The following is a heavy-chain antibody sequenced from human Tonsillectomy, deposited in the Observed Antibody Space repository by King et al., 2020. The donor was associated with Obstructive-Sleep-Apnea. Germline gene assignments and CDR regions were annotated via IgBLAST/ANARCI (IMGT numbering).Heavy chain of an antibody. J-gene: IGHJ4*02. CDR1: GGSISSYY. V-gene: IGHV4-59*01. CDR3: ARARGVTTHFDY. CDR2: IYYSGST. Sequence: QLQESGPGLVKPSETLSLTCTVSGGSISSYYWSWIRQPPVKGLEWIGYIYYSGSTNYNPSLKSRVTISVDTSKNQFSLKLSSVTAADTAVYYCARARGVTTHFDYWGQGTLVTVSS. D-gene: IGHD4-17*01.